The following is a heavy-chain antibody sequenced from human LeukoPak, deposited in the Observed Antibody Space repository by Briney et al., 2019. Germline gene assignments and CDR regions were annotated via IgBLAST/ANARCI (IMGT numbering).Heavy chain of an antibody. Sequence: GGSLRLSCAASGFTFSSYAMSWVRQAPGKGLEWVSVFSGNGESTDYADSVKGRFTISRDNSKNALYLQMNSLRAEDAAVYYCAKGNTLYTAYYFDYWGQGTLVTVSS. D-gene: IGHD1-1*01. CDR2: FSGNGEST. J-gene: IGHJ4*02. CDR1: GFTFSSYA. CDR3: AKGNTLYTAYYFDY. V-gene: IGHV3-23*01.